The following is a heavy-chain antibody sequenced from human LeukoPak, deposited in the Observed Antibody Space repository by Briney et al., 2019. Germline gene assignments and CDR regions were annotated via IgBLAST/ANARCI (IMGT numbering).Heavy chain of an antibody. CDR2: IRYNGGA. D-gene: IGHD2-21*01. V-gene: IGHV4-30-4*01. J-gene: IGHJ3*02. Sequence: PLQTLSLTCNVSGGSITSNNYFWSWIRQPPGEGLEWIGYIRYNGGAYYNPSLQSRATMSVDTSKNQFSLRLSSVTAPDTAIYYCAREVIAPAVSDAFDIWGQGTMVTVS. CDR3: AREVIAPAVSDAFDI. CDR1: GGSITSNNYF.